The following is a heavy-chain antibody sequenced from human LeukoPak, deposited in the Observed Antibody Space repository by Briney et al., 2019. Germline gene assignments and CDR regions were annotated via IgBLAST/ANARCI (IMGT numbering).Heavy chain of an antibody. CDR3: ARDNDYVWGSYRYPGY. CDR2: INPSGGST. CDR1: GYTFTSYY. J-gene: IGHJ4*02. D-gene: IGHD3-16*02. V-gene: IGHV1-46*01. Sequence: ASVKVSCKASGYTFTSYYMHWVRQAPGQGLEWMGIINPSGGSTTYAQNFQGRVTMTKDTSTSAVYMELSSLRSEDTAVYYCARDNDYVWGSYRYPGYWGQGTLVTVPS.